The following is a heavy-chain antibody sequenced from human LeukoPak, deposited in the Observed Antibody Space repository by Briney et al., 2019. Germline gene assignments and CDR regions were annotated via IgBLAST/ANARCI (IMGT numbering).Heavy chain of an antibody. Sequence: GASVKVSCKASGYTFTSYDINWVRQATGQGLEWMGWMNPNSGNTGYAQKFQGRVTMTRNTSISTAYMELSSLRSEDTAVYYCACLASGSGSYYSYYYYGMDVWGQGTTVTVSS. CDR2: MNPNSGNT. CDR1: GYTFTSYD. CDR3: ACLASGSGSYYSYYYYGMDV. J-gene: IGHJ6*02. V-gene: IGHV1-8*01. D-gene: IGHD3-10*01.